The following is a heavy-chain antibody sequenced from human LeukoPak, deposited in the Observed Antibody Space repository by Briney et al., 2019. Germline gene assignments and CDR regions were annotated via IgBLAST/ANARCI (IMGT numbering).Heavy chain of an antibody. Sequence: SETLSLTCSVSGGSISNNYWSWIRQPPGKGLEWIGYIYYSGITNYNPSLKSRVIISVETSKNQFSLKLSSVTAADTAVYFCVRGGYSYGYGLGLLDYWGQGSLVTVSS. CDR1: GGSISNNY. CDR2: IYYSGIT. J-gene: IGHJ4*02. V-gene: IGHV4-59*01. CDR3: VRGGYSYGYGLGLLDY. D-gene: IGHD5-18*01.